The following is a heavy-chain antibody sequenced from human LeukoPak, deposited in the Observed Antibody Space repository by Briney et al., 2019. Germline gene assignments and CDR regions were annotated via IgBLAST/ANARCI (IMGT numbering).Heavy chain of an antibody. Sequence: SETLSLTCTVSGGSISSYYWSWIRQPPGKGLEWIGYIYYSGSTNYNPSLRSRVTISVDTSKNQFSLKLSSVIAADTAVYYCARHPPQSVVRGVNGFDYWGQGTLVTVSS. V-gene: IGHV4-59*01. CDR2: IYYSGST. CDR1: GGSISSYY. D-gene: IGHD3-10*01. J-gene: IGHJ4*02. CDR3: ARHPPQSVVRGVNGFDY.